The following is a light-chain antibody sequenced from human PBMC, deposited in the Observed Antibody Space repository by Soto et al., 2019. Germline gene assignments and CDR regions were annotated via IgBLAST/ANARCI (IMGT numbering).Light chain of an antibody. CDR2: DVG. V-gene: IGLV2-11*01. CDR3: CSYAGKKTVV. Sequence: QSALTQPRSVSGSPGQSVTISCTGTSSDVGAYIYVSWYQQYPAKAPKVMIYDVGRRPSGVPDRFSGSKSGNTASLTISGLQAEDEAVYFCCSYAGKKTVVFGGGTKLTVL. J-gene: IGLJ3*02. CDR1: SSDVGAYIY.